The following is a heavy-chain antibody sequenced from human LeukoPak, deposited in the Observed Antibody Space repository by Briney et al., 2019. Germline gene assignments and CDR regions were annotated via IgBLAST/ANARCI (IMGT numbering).Heavy chain of an antibody. CDR1: GGSISSSSYY. J-gene: IGHJ4*02. Sequence: PSETLSLTCTVSGGSISSSSYYWGWIRQPPGKGLEWIGSIYYSGSTYYNPSLKSRVTITVDTSKNQFSLKLSSVTAADTAVYYCARQSTHDIDYWGQGTLVTVSS. V-gene: IGHV4-39*01. CDR3: ARQSTHDIDY. D-gene: IGHD5/OR15-5a*01. CDR2: IYYSGST.